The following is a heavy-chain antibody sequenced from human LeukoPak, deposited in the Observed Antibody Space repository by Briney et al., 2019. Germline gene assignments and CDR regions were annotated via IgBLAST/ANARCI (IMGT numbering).Heavy chain of an antibody. CDR2: ISSSSRTI. D-gene: IGHD1-7*01. CDR1: GFTFSSYR. V-gene: IGHV3-48*01. CDR3: ARSSRELGGYGPWELMPPFDD. Sequence: GGSLRLSCAASGFTFSSYRMNWVRQAPGKGLEWVSYISSSSRTIYYADSVKGRFTISRDNAKNSLYLQMNSLRAEDTAVYYCARSSRELGGYGPWELMPPFDDWGQGTLVTVSS. J-gene: IGHJ4*02.